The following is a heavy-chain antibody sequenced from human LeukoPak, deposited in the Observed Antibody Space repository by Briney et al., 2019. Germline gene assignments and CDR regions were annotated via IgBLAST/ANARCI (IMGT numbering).Heavy chain of an antibody. Sequence: SVKVSCKASGGTFSSYAISWVRQAPGQGLEWMGGIIPIFGTANYAQKFQGRVTITTDESTSTAYMELSGLRSEDTAVYYCAISGGVLRFLEWLLLDYWGQGTLVTVSS. D-gene: IGHD3-3*01. CDR3: AISGGVLRFLEWLLLDY. J-gene: IGHJ4*02. V-gene: IGHV1-69*05. CDR1: GGTFSSYA. CDR2: IIPIFGTA.